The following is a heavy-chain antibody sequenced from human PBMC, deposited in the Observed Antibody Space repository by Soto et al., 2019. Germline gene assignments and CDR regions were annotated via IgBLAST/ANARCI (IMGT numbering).Heavy chain of an antibody. J-gene: IGHJ6*02. V-gene: IGHV3-23*01. CDR1: GFTFSTYS. D-gene: IGHD1-1*01. CDR2: ITGDGTT. CDR3: STYLPTPSYHGLVV. Sequence: HPGGSLRLSCAASGFTFSTYSMTWVRQTPGKGLEWVSCITGDGTTYYAYSVKGRFTTSRDISKNTLYLQMDGLRAEDTALYYCSTYLPTPSYHGLVVWGQGTTVTVYS.